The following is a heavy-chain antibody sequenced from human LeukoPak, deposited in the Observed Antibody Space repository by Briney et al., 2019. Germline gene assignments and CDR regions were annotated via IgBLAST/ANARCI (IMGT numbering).Heavy chain of an antibody. V-gene: IGHV3-9*01. J-gene: IGHJ6*03. Sequence: GGSLRPSCAASGFIFDDYAMHWVRQAPGKGLEWFSGVSWKSDTVGYADSVKGRFTISRDNAKNSLYLQMNGLRAEDTALYYCAKSGKDGLLWFGELVSNYYYMDVWGKGTTVTVSS. CDR1: GFIFDDYA. CDR2: VSWKSDTV. D-gene: IGHD3-10*01. CDR3: AKSGKDGLLWFGELVSNYYYMDV.